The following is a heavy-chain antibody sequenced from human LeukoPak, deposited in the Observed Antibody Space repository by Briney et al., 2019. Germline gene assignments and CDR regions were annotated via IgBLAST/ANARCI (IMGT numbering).Heavy chain of an antibody. J-gene: IGHJ4*02. D-gene: IGHD3-22*01. CDR1: GGSISTTGYY. CDR2: IYHSGST. CDR3: VTYYFDSSGPKKNY. Sequence: SETLSLTCTVSGGSISTTGYYWAWIRQPPGKGLEWIGYIYHSGSTYYNPSLKSRVTISVDTSKKQFSLKLSSVTAADTAVYYCVTYYFDSSGPKKNYWGQGTLVTVSS. V-gene: IGHV4-30-2*01.